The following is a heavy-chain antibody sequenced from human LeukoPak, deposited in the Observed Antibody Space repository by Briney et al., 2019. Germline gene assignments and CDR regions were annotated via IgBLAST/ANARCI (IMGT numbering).Heavy chain of an antibody. CDR2: INPNSGGT. CDR1: GYTFTVYY. D-gene: IGHD6-13*01. J-gene: IGHJ4*02. V-gene: IGHV1-2*02. CDR3: ARDQLGAAAGTDY. Sequence: VASVKVSCKASGYTFTVYYMHWVRQAPGQGLEWMGWINPNSGGTNYAQKFQGRVTMTGDTSISTAYMELSRLRSDDTAVYYCARDQLGAAAGTDYWGQGTLVTVSS.